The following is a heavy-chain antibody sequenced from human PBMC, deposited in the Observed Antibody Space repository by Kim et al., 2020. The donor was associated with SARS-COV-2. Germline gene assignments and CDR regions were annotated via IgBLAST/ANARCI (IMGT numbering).Heavy chain of an antibody. Sequence: GGSLRLSCAASGFTFSSHSMGWVRQAPGKGLEWVSALSSRGDDPYYADSVKGRFTISRDNSKNILYLHMYSLGAEDTAVYYCVKGRSGIRYYGVDVWGQ. CDR3: VKGRSGIRYYGVDV. J-gene: IGHJ6*02. CDR2: LSSRGDDP. V-gene: IGHV3-23*01. CDR1: GFTFSSHS. D-gene: IGHD3-3*01.